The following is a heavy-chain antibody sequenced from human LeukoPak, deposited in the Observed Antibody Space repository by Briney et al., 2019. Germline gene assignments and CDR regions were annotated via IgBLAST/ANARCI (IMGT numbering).Heavy chain of an antibody. CDR3: ARDSPTVTNYYYYSYMDV. Sequence: GGSLRLSCAASGFTVSINYMSWVRQAPGKGLECVSVSYSGGSTYYADSVKGRFTISRDNSKHTLYLQTNSLRAEDTAVYYCARDSPTVTNYYYYSYMDVWGKGTTVTVSS. V-gene: IGHV3-53*01. J-gene: IGHJ6*03. CDR1: GFTVSINY. D-gene: IGHD4-17*01. CDR2: SYSGGST.